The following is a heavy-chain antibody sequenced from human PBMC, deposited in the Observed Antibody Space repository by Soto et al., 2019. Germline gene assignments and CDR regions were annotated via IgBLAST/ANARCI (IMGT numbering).Heavy chain of an antibody. J-gene: IGHJ5*02. Sequence: QVQLVQSGAEVKKPGSSVKVSCKASGGTFSSYTISWVRQAPGQGLEWMGRIIPILGIANYAQKFQGRVTITADKSTSTAYMELSSLRSEDTAVYYCSHGRWEESRDDFRGWFAPWGQGTLVTVSS. D-gene: IGHD4-4*01. CDR2: IIPILGIA. CDR1: GGTFSSYT. V-gene: IGHV1-69*02. CDR3: SHGRWEESRDDFRGWFAP.